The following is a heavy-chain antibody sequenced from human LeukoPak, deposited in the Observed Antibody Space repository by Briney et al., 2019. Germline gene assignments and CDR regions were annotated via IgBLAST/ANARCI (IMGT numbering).Heavy chain of an antibody. Sequence: PGGSLRLSCAASGFTFSDYYMSWIRQAPGKGLEWVSYISSSGSTIYYADSVKCRFTISRDNAKNSLYLQMNSLRAEDTAVYYCARDKFPSYDYVWGSYRNFDYWGQGTLVTVSS. CDR2: ISSSGSTI. CDR1: GFTFSDYY. V-gene: IGHV3-11*01. D-gene: IGHD3-16*02. CDR3: ARDKFPSYDYVWGSYRNFDY. J-gene: IGHJ4*02.